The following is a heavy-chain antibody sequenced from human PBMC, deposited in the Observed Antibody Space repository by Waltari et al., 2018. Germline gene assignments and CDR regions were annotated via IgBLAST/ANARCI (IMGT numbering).Heavy chain of an antibody. V-gene: IGHV4-59*01. CDR3: ARDKIGDSVEIWFDP. CDR2: IYYSGNT. Sequence: QVRLQESGPGLVKPSETLFLTCTVSGGSLTPYYWSWIRQPPGKGLEWIGYIYYSGNTNYNPSLHSRVTMSVDTSKNQFSLKLRSVTAADTAVYYCARDKIGDSVEIWFDPWGQGTLVTVSS. CDR1: GGSLTPYY. D-gene: IGHD4-17*01. J-gene: IGHJ5*02.